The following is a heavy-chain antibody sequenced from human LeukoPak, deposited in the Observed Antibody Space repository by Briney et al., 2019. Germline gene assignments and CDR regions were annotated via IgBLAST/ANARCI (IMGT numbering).Heavy chain of an antibody. V-gene: IGHV4-39*01. J-gene: IGHJ4*02. CDR2: IYYSGST. CDR1: GGSISSSNYY. Sequence: PSETLSLTCTVSGGSISSSNYYWDWIRQPPGKGLEWIGTIYYSGSTYHNSSLKSRVTISVDTSNNQFSLKLSAVTAADTAVYYCARRVIVGAHHFDYWGQGTLVTVSS. CDR3: ARRVIVGAHHFDY. D-gene: IGHD1-26*01.